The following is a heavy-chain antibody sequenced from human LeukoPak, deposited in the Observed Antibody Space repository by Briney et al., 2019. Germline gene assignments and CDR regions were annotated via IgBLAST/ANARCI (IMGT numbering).Heavy chain of an antibody. D-gene: IGHD3-3*01. J-gene: IGHJ1*01. Sequence: ASVKVSCKASGYTFTSYDINWVRQATGQGLEWMGWMNPNSDNTGYAQKFQGRVTITRNTSISTAYMELSSLRSEDTAVYYCARVAQAYDFWSGYSTVEYFQHWGQGTLVTVSS. CDR2: MNPNSDNT. CDR1: GYTFTSYD. CDR3: ARVAQAYDFWSGYSTVEYFQH. V-gene: IGHV1-8*03.